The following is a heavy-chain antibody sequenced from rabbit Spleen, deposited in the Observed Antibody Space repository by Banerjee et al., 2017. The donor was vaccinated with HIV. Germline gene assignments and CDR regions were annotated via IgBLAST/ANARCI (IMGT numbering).Heavy chain of an antibody. CDR1: GFAFTTYY. CDR3: ARDTGTSFSTYGMDL. V-gene: IGHV1S7*01. CDR2: IDPVFGIT. Sequence: QLKETGGGLVQPGGSLTLSCNASGFAFTTYYMSWVRQAPGKGLEWIGSIDPVFGITYYASWVNGRFSISRENAQNTVFLQMTSLTAADTATYFCARDTGTSFSTYGMDLWGPGTLVTVS. D-gene: IGHD8-1*01. J-gene: IGHJ6*01.